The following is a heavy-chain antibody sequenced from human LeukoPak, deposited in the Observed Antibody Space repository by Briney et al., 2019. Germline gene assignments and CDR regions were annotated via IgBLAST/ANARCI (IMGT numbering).Heavy chain of an antibody. Sequence: GGSLRLSCAASGFTVSSNYMSWVRQAPGKGLEWVSVIYSGGSTYYADSVKGRFTISRDNSKNTLYLQMNSLRAEDTAVYYCARERGYYYDSSGYRTFDYWGQGTLVTVSS. D-gene: IGHD3-22*01. CDR2: IYSGGST. CDR3: ARERGYYYDSSGYRTFDY. V-gene: IGHV3-66*01. CDR1: GFTVSSNY. J-gene: IGHJ4*02.